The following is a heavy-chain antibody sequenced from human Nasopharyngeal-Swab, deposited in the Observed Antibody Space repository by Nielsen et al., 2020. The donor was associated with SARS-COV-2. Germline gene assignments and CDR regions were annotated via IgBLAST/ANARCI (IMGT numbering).Heavy chain of an antibody. J-gene: IGHJ4*02. V-gene: IGHV1-3*01. CDR1: GYTFTSYA. D-gene: IGHD2-15*01. Sequence: ASVKVSCKASGYTFTSYAMHWVRQAPGQRLEWMGWINAGNGNTKYSQKFQGRVTITRDTSASTAYMELSSLRSEDTAVYYCARGRRGYCSGGSCGGDWYFDYWAREPWSPSPQ. CDR3: ARGRRGYCSGGSCGGDWYFDY. CDR2: INAGNGNT.